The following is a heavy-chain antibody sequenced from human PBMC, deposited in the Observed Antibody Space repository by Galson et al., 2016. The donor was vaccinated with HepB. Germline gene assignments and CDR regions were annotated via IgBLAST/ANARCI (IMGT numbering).Heavy chain of an antibody. CDR2: LGANSGAT. J-gene: IGHJ3*02. D-gene: IGHD6-25*01. CDR3: ATSTGYRSGWGAFDI. CDR1: GDTFTGYY. V-gene: IGHV1-2*04. Sequence: SVKVSCKASGDTFTGYYIHWVRQAPGQGLEWMAWLGANSGATNYAQKFQGWVTMTRDTSISTAYMELTSLTSDATAIYYCATSTGYRSGWGAFDIWGQGTMVTVSS.